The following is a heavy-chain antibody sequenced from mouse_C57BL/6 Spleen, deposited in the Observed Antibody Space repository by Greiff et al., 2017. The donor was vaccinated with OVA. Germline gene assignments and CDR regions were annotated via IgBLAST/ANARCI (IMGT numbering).Heavy chain of an antibody. CDR1: GYTFTSYG. Sequence: VQLQQSGAELARPGASVKLSCKASGYTFTSYGISWVKQRTGKGLEWIGEIYPRSGNTYYNEKLKGKATLTADKSSSTVYMELRSLTSEDSAVYFCARYYYGSSYGWYFDVWGTGTTVTVSS. D-gene: IGHD1-1*01. V-gene: IGHV1-81*01. CDR2: IYPRSGNT. CDR3: ARYYYGSSYGWYFDV. J-gene: IGHJ1*03.